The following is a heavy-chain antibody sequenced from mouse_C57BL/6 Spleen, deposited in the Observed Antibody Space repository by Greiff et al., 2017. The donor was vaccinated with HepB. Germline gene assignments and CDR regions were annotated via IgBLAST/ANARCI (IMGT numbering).Heavy chain of an antibody. J-gene: IGHJ3*01. CDR3: ARERHGDSSGGQFAY. V-gene: IGHV3-6*01. Sequence: EVQLQESGPGLVKPSQSLSLTCSVTGYSITSGYYWNWIRQFPGNKLEWMGYISYDGSNNYNPSLKNRISITRDTSKNQFFLKLNSVTTEDTATYYCARERHGDSSGGQFAYWGQGTLVTVSA. CDR1: GYSITSGYY. D-gene: IGHD3-2*02. CDR2: ISYDGSN.